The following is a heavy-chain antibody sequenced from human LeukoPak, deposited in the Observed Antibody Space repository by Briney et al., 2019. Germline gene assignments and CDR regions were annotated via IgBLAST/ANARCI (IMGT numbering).Heavy chain of an antibody. CDR1: GLSFSSYT. D-gene: IGHD2-8*02. CDR3: AKDSRVLLD. Sequence: GGSLRLSCAPSGLSFSSYTIHWVRQAPGKGLEWVSSISSTSGYIHYADSVKGRFSISRDNAKNLVHLEMDILRAEDTAVYYCAKDSRVLLDWGQGTLVTVSS. V-gene: IGHV3-21*04. CDR2: ISSTSGYI. J-gene: IGHJ4*02.